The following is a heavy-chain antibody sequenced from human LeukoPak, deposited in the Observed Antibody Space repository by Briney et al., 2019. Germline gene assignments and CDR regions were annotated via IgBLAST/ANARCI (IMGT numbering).Heavy chain of an antibody. D-gene: IGHD6-13*01. Sequence: SETLSLTCTVSGGSISSSSYYWGWIRQPPGKGLEWIGSIYYSGSTYCNPSLKSRVTISVDTSKNQFSLKLSSVTAADTAVYYCARDPREQQLDISWFDPWGQGTLVTVSS. CDR3: ARDPREQQLDISWFDP. J-gene: IGHJ5*02. V-gene: IGHV4-39*07. CDR1: GGSISSSSYY. CDR2: IYYSGST.